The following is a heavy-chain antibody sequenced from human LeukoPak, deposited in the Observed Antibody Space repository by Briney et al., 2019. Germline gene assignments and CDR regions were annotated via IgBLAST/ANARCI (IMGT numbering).Heavy chain of an antibody. V-gene: IGHV3-11*04. CDR1: GFTFSDYY. D-gene: IGHD1-26*01. CDR2: ISSSGNTI. J-gene: IGHJ6*03. CDR3: ARDPYSGNYGNYYYYYMDV. Sequence: GGSLRLSCAASGFTFSDYYMSWIRQAPGKGLEWLSYISSSGNTIYFADSVKGRFTISRDNAKDSLYLQMNSLGPEDTAVYYCARDPYSGNYGNYYYYYMDVWGKGTTVTISS.